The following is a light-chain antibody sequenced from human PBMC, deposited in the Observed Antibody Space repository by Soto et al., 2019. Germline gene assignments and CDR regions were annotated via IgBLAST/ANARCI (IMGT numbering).Light chain of an antibody. CDR1: KNDIGVYDF. J-gene: IGLJ1*01. CDR2: EVV. Sequence: SVLTQPRSASGSPGQSVTISCTGTKNDIGVYDFVSWYQHHPGKAPRLIIYEVVQRPSGVPDRFSGSKSGNTASLTVSGFQAADEADYFCKSYAGSNTYVFGSGTKVTVL. V-gene: IGLV2-8*01. CDR3: KSYAGSNTYV.